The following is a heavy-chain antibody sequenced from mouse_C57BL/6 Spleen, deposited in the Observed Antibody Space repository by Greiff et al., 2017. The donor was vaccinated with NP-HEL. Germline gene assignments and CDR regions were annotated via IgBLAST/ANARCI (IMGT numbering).Heavy chain of an antibody. Sequence: QVQLQQSGPGLVQPSQRLSITCTVSGFSLTSYGVHWVRQSPGKGLEWLGVIWSGGSTDYNAAFISRLSISKDNSKSQVFFKMNSLQADDTAIYYCARTQLAYYSNSYYFDYWGQGTTLTVSS. CDR1: GFSLTSYG. D-gene: IGHD2-5*01. CDR3: ARTQLAYYSNSYYFDY. J-gene: IGHJ2*01. CDR2: IWSGGST. V-gene: IGHV2-2*01.